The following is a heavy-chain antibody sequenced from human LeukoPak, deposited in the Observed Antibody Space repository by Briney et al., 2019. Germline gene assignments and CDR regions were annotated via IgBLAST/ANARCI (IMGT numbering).Heavy chain of an antibody. J-gene: IGHJ5*02. CDR1: GYTFTGYY. CDR2: INPNSGGT. V-gene: IGHV1-2*02. CDR3: ARARQIGTTGWFDP. D-gene: IGHD1-1*01. Sequence: ASVKVSCKASGYTFTGYYMHWVRQAPGQGLEWMGWINPNSGGTNYAQKFQGRVTMTRDTSISTAYMELSRLRSDDTAVYYCARARQIGTTGWFDPWGQGTLVTVSS.